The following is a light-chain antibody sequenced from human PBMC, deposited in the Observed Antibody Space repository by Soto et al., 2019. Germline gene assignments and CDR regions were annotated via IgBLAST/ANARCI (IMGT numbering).Light chain of an antibody. CDR1: QSVSSNY. V-gene: IGKV3-20*01. CDR2: AAS. Sequence: EIVLTQSPGTLSLSPGERSTLSCMASQSVSSNYLAWYQQKPGQAPRLLIYAASSRATGIPDRFSGSGSGTDFTLTISRLEPEDFTVYHCQQYGNSPWTFGQGTKVDIK. CDR3: QQYGNSPWT. J-gene: IGKJ1*01.